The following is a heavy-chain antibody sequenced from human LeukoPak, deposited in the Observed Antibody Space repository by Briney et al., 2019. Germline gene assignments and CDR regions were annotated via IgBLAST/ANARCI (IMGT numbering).Heavy chain of an antibody. CDR1: GGSVSGGSYY. V-gene: IGHV4-61*01. CDR3: ETGRVGVTNDY. J-gene: IGHJ4*02. CDR2: IYYSGST. D-gene: IGHD1-26*01. Sequence: PSETLSLTCTVSGGSVSGGSYYWSWIRQPPGRGLEWIAIIYYSGSTNYNPSLKSRVTISVDTSKNQFSLKVRSVTAADPAIYYCETGRVGVTNDYCSQGCLVTV.